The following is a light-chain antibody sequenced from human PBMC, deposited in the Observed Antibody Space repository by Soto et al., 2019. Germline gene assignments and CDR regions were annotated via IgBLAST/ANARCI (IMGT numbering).Light chain of an antibody. V-gene: IGLV2-14*01. Sequence: QSALTQPASVSGSPGPSSTISCTGTSSDVGGYNYVSWYQQHPGKAPKLMIYDVSNRPSGVSNRFSGSKSGNTASLTISGLQAEDEADYHCSSYTSSSTVIFGGGTKLTVL. J-gene: IGLJ2*01. CDR3: SSYTSSSTVI. CDR1: SSDVGGYNY. CDR2: DVS.